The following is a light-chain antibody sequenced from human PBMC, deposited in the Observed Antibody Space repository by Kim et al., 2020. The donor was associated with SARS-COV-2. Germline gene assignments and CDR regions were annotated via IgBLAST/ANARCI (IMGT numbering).Light chain of an antibody. V-gene: IGLV3-1*01. CDR2: QDS. CDR1: KLGDKY. Sequence: SYELTQPPSVSVSPGQTASITCTGDKLGDKYACWYQQKPGQYPVLVIYQDSKRPSGIPERFSGSNSGNTATLTISGTQAMDEADYYCQAWDSSTGVVVGGGIQLSVL. CDR3: QAWDSSTGVV. J-gene: IGLJ2*01.